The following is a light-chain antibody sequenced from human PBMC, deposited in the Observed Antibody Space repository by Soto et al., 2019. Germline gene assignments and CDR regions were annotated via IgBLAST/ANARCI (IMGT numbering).Light chain of an antibody. CDR2: GAS. CDR3: QQYDSSPYT. J-gene: IGKJ2*01. V-gene: IGKV3-20*01. CDR1: QSVSRSY. Sequence: EIVLTQSPGTLSLSPGERATLSCRASQSVSRSYLAWYQQKPGQAPRLLIYGASTRATGIPDSVSGSGSGTDFTLTISRLEPEDFAVYYCQQYDSSPYTFGQGTKLEIK.